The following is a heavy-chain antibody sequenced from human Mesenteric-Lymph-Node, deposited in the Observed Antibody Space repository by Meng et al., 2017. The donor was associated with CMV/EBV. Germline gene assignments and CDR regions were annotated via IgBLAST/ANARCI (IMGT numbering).Heavy chain of an antibody. CDR1: GYTFTGYH. V-gene: IGHV1-69*05. D-gene: IGHD4-17*01. CDR2: IIPIFGTA. J-gene: IGHJ5*02. Sequence: SVKVSCKASGYTFTGYHIHWVRQAPGQGLEWMGGIIPIFGTANYAQKFQGRVTITTDESTSTAYMELSSLRSEDTAVYYCARDRYGDYFNWFDPWGQGTLVTVSS. CDR3: ARDRYGDYFNWFDP.